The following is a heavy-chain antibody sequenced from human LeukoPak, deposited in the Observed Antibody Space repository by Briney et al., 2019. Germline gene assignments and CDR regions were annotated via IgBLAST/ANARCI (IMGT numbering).Heavy chain of an antibody. J-gene: IGHJ4*02. Sequence: QSGVSLRLCCAASGFTISSYGMHWVRQARGKGLEWVAFIRYDGSNKYYADSVKGRFTISRDNSKNTLYLQMNSLRAEDTAVYYCAKGLWFGELFPFDYWGQGTLVTVSS. V-gene: IGHV3-30*02. CDR2: IRYDGSNK. CDR1: GFTISSYG. D-gene: IGHD3-10*01. CDR3: AKGLWFGELFPFDY.